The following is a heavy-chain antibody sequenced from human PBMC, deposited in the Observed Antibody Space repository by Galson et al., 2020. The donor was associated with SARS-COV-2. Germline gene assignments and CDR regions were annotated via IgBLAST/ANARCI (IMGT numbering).Heavy chain of an antibody. CDR2: IKSKANNYAT. J-gene: IGHJ5*02. V-gene: IGHV3-73*01. Sequence: GGSLRLSCAASGFTFSGSAMHWVRQASGKGLEWVGRIKSKANNYATAYAASVKGRFTISRDDSKSTAYLQMNSLKTEDTALYYCTIGYCTSTTCYPRFDPWGQGTLVTVSS. CDR1: GFTFSGSA. CDR3: TIGYCTSTTCYPRFDP. D-gene: IGHD2-2*01.